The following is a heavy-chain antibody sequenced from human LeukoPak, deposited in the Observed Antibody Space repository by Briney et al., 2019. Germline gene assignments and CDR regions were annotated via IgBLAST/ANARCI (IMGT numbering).Heavy chain of an antibody. CDR3: ASPNDYGDYAPFDY. J-gene: IGHJ4*02. Sequence: GGSLRLSCAASGFTFSSYGMHWVRQAPGKGLEWVAVISYDGSNKYYADSVKGRFTISRDNSKNTLYLQMNSLRAEDTAVYYCASPNDYGDYAPFDYWGQGTLVTVSS. D-gene: IGHD4-17*01. CDR1: GFTFSSYG. CDR2: ISYDGSNK. V-gene: IGHV3-30*03.